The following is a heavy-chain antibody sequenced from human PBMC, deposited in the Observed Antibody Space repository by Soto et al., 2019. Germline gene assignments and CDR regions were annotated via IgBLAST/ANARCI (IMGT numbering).Heavy chain of an antibody. J-gene: IGHJ5*02. CDR1: GFTFRSYW. CDR3: KVGYCRTTSCYSSPWFDP. CDR2: INSDGSSI. V-gene: IGHV3-74*01. D-gene: IGHD2-2*01. Sequence: PGGSLRLSSAASGFTFRSYWMHWVRQAPGKGLVWVSRINSDGSSISYVDSVKGRFTISRDNAKNTLDLQMNSLRAEDTAVYYCKVGYCRTTSCYSSPWFDPWGQGTLVTVSS.